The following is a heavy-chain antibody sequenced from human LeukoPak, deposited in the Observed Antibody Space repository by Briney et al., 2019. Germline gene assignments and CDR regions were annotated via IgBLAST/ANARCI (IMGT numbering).Heavy chain of an antibody. J-gene: IGHJ5*02. CDR2: INHSGST. Sequence: NPSETLSLTCAVYGGSFSGYYWSWIRQPPGKGLEWIGEINHSGSTNYNPSLKSRVTISVDTSKNQFSLKPSSVTAADTAVYYCARDRPGSWRPGLGYNWFDPWGQGTLVTVSS. D-gene: IGHD2-15*01. CDR1: GGSFSGYY. CDR3: ARDRPGSWRPGLGYNWFDP. V-gene: IGHV4-34*01.